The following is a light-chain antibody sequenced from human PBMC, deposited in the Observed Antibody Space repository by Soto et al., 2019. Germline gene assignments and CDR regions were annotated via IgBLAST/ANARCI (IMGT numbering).Light chain of an antibody. V-gene: IGKV1-12*01. CDR3: QQTHSLPLS. CDR2: ATS. J-gene: IGKJ3*01. CDR1: QGVGGW. Sequence: IQMTQSPSSVSASVGDRVTMTSRASQGVGGWLAWYTQKPGKVPKLLIYATSSLHSGVPSRFSGSGSGTDFTLSISSLQPEDFATYYCQQTHSLPLSFGPGTK.